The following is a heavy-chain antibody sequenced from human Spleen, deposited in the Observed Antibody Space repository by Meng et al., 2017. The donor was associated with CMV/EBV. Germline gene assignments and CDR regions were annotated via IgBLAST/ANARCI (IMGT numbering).Heavy chain of an antibody. D-gene: IGHD3-10*01. CDR1: GFTFGDYY. V-gene: IGHV3-69-1*02. CDR3: ARTYYYGSGNYGMDV. J-gene: IGHJ6*02. Sequence: GGSLRLSCKASGFTFGDYYMTWVRQAPGKGLEWISSLNAVGTSTYYADSVRGRFTISRDNAKNSLYVQMNSLRAEDTAVYYCARTYYYGSGNYGMDVWGQGTTVTVSS. CDR2: LNAVGTST.